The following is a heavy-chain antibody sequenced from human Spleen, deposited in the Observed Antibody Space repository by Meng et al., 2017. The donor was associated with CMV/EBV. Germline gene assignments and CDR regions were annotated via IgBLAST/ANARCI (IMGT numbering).Heavy chain of an antibody. J-gene: IGHJ4*02. CDR1: GFTVSSNS. V-gene: IGHV3-53*01. CDR3: ARATYYDVLADY. CDR2: IYSGGGT. Sequence: GGSLRLSCAASGFTVSSNSMSWVRQAPGKGLEWVSVIYSGGGTYYADSVKGRFTISRDNSKNTLYLQMNSLRAEDTAVYYCARATYYDVLADYWGQGTLVTVSS. D-gene: IGHD3-22*01.